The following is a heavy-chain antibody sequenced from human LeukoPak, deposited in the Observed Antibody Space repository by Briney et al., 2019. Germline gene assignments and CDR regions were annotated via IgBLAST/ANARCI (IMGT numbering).Heavy chain of an antibody. D-gene: IGHD3-16*01. CDR3: ARYLGPMDV. Sequence: SETLSLTCAVYGGSFSGYYWSWIRQPPGKGLEWIGEINHSGSTNYNPSLKSRVTISVDTSKNQFSLKLSSVTDADTAVYYCARYLGPMDVWGKGTTVTVSS. V-gene: IGHV4-34*01. CDR1: GGSFSGYY. J-gene: IGHJ6*04. CDR2: INHSGST.